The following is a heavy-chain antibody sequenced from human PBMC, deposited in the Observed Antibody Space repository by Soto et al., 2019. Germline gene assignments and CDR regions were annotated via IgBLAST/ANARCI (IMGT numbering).Heavy chain of an antibody. Sequence: GGSLRLSCAASGFTFTNYAMNLVRQAPGKGLEWVSAITGSGSDTYYADSVKGRFTISRDNSKNTLYLQMNSLRAEDTAMYYCAKDRVPTISYYYYGMDVWGQGTTVTVSS. V-gene: IGHV3-23*01. CDR1: GFTFTNYA. D-gene: IGHD1-1*01. J-gene: IGHJ6*02. CDR3: AKDRVPTISYYYYGMDV. CDR2: ITGSGSDT.